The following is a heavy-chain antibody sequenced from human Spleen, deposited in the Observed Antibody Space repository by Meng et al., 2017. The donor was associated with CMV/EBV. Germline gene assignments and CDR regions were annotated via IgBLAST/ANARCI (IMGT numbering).Heavy chain of an antibody. D-gene: IGHD1-26*01. V-gene: IGHV3-23*04. CDR2: IEGSNDKT. CDR3: AKDIFRWAFDY. CDR1: VFSLSNNT. J-gene: IGHJ4*01. Sequence: EVQMEEAGGGLVQTGGALRLAFACSVFSLSNNTMSWGRQAPGKGLEWVSAIEGSNDKTHYADSVKGRFTISRDTSKNTIYLQMNNLRAEDTAIYYCAKDIFRWAFDYWGHGTLVTVSS.